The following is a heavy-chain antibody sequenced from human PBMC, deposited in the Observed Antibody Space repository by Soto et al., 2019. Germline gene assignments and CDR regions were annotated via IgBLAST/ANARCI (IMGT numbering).Heavy chain of an antibody. CDR2: VYYTGNT. CDR1: GGSISSYF. Sequence: QVQLQESGPGLLKPSETLSLTCTVSGGSISSYFYIWVRKPPGKGLEWIGSVYYTGNTDYNPSLQCRVTISVDTSKTQFSLNLRSVTAAGTAVYYCARDLAAVPRAVEYWGRGTLVTVFS. V-gene: IGHV4-59*01. D-gene: IGHD6-25*01. CDR3: ARDLAAVPRAVEY. J-gene: IGHJ4*02.